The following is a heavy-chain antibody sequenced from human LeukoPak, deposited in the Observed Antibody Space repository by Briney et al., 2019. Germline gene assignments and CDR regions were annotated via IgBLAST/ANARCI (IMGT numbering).Heavy chain of an antibody. CDR3: AKDLFSGEADYFDY. Sequence: PGGSLRLSCAASGFTFSSYAMSWVGQAPGKGLEWVAAISGSGGSTYYADSVKGRFTISRDNSKNTLYLQMNSLRAEDTAVYYCAKDLFSGEADYFDYWGQGTLVTVSS. CDR1: GFTFSSYA. V-gene: IGHV3-23*01. CDR2: ISGSGGST. D-gene: IGHD2-21*01. J-gene: IGHJ4*02.